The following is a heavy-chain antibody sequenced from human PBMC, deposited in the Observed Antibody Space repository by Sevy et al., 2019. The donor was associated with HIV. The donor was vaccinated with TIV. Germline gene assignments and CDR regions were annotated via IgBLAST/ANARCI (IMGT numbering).Heavy chain of an antibody. CDR2: ISAYNGNT. V-gene: IGHV1-18*04. CDR1: GYTFTSYG. D-gene: IGHD1-26*01. CDR3: SRGGAVGATDNAFDI. Sequence: ASVKVSCKASGYTFTSYGISWVRQAPGQGLEWMGWISAYNGNTNYAQKLQGRVTMTTDTSTSTDYMELRSLRSDDTAVYYCSRGGAVGATDNAFDIWGQGTMVTVSS. J-gene: IGHJ3*02.